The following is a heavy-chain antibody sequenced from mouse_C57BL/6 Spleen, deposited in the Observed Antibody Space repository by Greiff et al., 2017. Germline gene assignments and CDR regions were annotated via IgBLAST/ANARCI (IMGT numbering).Heavy chain of an antibody. J-gene: IGHJ3*01. Sequence: QVQLKQPRTELVKPGASVKLSCKASGYTFTSYWMHWVKQRPGQGLEWIGNINPSNGGTNYNEKFKSKATLTVDKSSSTAYMQLSSLTSEDSAVYYCARGGYDGPAWFAYWGQGTLVTVSA. V-gene: IGHV1-53*01. CDR1: GYTFTSYW. CDR3: ARGGYDGPAWFAY. D-gene: IGHD2-2*01. CDR2: INPSNGGT.